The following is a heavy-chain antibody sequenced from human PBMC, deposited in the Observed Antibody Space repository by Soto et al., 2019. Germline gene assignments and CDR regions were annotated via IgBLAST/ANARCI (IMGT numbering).Heavy chain of an antibody. V-gene: IGHV4-34*01. CDR1: GGSFSGYY. D-gene: IGHD2-2*01. CDR2: INHSGST. Sequence: QVQLQQWGAGLLKPSETLSLTCAVYGGSFSGYYWSWIRQPPGKGLEWIGEINHSGSTNYNPSLKSRVTISVDTSKNQFSLQLSSVTAADTAVYYCWRFWANVVATKRHRYYFDYWGQGTLVTVSS. CDR3: WRFWANVVATKRHRYYFDY. J-gene: IGHJ4*02.